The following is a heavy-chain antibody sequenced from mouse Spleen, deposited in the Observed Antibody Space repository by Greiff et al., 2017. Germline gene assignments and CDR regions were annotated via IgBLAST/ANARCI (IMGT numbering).Heavy chain of an antibody. CDR1: GYTFTSYT. J-gene: IGHJ2*01. CDR2: INPSSGYT. CDR3: AREWEDYFDY. V-gene: IGHV1-4*01. D-gene: IGHD4-1*01. Sequence: VHLVESGAELARPGASVKMSCKASGYTFTSYTMHWVKQRPGQGLEWIGYINPSSGYTNYNQKFKDKATLTADKSSSTAYMQLSSLTSEDSAVYYCAREWEDYFDYWGQGTTLTVSS.